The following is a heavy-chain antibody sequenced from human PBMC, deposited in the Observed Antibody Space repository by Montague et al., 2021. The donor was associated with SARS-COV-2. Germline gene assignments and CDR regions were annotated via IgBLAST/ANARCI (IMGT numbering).Heavy chain of an antibody. CDR1: GGSISSGGYY. V-gene: IGHV4-31*03. J-gene: IGHJ3*02. D-gene: IGHD3-22*01. Sequence: TLSLTCTVSGGSISSGGYYWSWHRPHPGKGLEWIRYIYHTGSTHYNPSLKSRVTISKETSKNHFSLNLSSVTAAASAVYYCARDSGYYDSSGYSYDAFDIWGQGTRVTVSS. CDR3: ARDSGYYDSSGYSYDAFDI. CDR2: IYHTGST.